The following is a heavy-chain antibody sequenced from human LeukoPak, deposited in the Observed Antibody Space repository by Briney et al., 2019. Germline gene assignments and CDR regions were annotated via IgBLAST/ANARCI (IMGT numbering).Heavy chain of an antibody. J-gene: IGHJ3*02. CDR1: GFTFSSYS. CDR3: ARHLCSGGSCYIYDTFDI. Sequence: GGSLRLSCAASGFTFSSYSMNWVRQAPGKGLEWVSYITSRDSSIYYADSVKGRFTISRDNAKKSLYLQMNSLRAEDTAVYYCARHLCSGGSCYIYDTFDIWGQGTMVTVSS. CDR2: ITSRDSSI. D-gene: IGHD2-15*01. V-gene: IGHV3-48*04.